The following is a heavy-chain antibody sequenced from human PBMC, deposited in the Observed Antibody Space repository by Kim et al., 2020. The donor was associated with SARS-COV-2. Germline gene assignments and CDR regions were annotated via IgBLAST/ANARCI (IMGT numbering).Heavy chain of an antibody. D-gene: IGHD3-10*01. CDR2: K. J-gene: IGHJ4*02. CDR3: AGYYYASGSPH. Sequence: KNSVDSVKGRFTISGDNAQNSVYLQMNSLRAEETAVYFCAGYYYASGSPHWGQGTLVTVSS. V-gene: IGHV3-7*01.